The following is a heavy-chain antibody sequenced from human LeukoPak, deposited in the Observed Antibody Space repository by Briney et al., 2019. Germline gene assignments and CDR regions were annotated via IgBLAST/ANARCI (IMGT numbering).Heavy chain of an antibody. J-gene: IGHJ1*01. D-gene: IGHD3-3*01. V-gene: IGHV3-48*04. CDR3: ARGPRITISGVVAQYFQH. CDR1: GFTFSGYS. CDR2: ISSSSSTI. Sequence: GGSLRLSCAASGFTFSGYSMNWVRQAPGKGLEWVSYISSSSSTIYYADSVKGRFTISRDNAKNSLYLQMNSLRAEDTAVYYCARGPRITISGVVAQYFQHWGQGTLVTVSS.